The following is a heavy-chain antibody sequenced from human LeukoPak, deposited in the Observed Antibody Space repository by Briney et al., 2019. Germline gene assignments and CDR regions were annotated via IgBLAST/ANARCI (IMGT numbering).Heavy chain of an antibody. J-gene: IGHJ6*02. V-gene: IGHV3-23*01. CDR2: ISNTGGST. Sequence: PGGSLRLSCAASGFSFNTYAMSWVRQAPGKGLEWVSAISNTGGSTYYADSVKGRFTISRDNSKNTLYLQMNSLRAEDTAVYYCASEWLVLYNMDVWGRGTTVTVSS. D-gene: IGHD6-19*01. CDR1: GFSFNTYA. CDR3: ASEWLVLYNMDV.